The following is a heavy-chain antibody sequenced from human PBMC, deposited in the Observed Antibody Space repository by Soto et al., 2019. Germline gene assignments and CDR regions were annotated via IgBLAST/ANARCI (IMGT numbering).Heavy chain of an antibody. CDR1: GGTFSSYA. CDR3: ARSSGGIQLWLPFDY. V-gene: IGHV1-69*13. Sequence: VASVNVSCKASGGTFSSYAISWVRQAPGQGLEWMGGIIPIFGTANYAQKFQGRVTITADESTSTAYMELSSLRSEDTAVYYCARSSGGIQLWLPFDYWGQGTLVTVSS. CDR2: IIPIFGTA. J-gene: IGHJ4*02. D-gene: IGHD5-18*01.